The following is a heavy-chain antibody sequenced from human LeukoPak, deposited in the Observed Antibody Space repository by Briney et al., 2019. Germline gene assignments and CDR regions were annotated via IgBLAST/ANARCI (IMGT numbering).Heavy chain of an antibody. V-gene: IGHV3-30*03. D-gene: IGHD3-10*01. Sequence: GRSLRLSCAASGFTFRNYGMQWVRQAPGKGLEWVALVSYDGGNQYYADSVKGRFTISRDNSKNTLYLQLNSLGAEDTAIYYCARDGDRGWFGESIWGQGILVTVSS. CDR2: VSYDGGNQ. CDR1: GFTFRNYG. J-gene: IGHJ4*02. CDR3: ARDGDRGWFGESI.